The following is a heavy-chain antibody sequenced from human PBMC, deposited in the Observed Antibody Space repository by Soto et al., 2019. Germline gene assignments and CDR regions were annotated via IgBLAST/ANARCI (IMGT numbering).Heavy chain of an antibody. D-gene: IGHD4-4*01. CDR1: GGTFSSYT. Sequence: QVQLVQSGAEVKKPGSSVKVSCKASGGTFSSYTISWVRQAPGQGLEWMGRIIPILGIANYAQKFQGRVTITAYKSTSTAYMELSSLRSEDTALYYCARNDYSHYYFDYWGQGTLITVSS. V-gene: IGHV1-69*02. J-gene: IGHJ4*02. CDR3: ARNDYSHYYFDY. CDR2: IIPILGIA.